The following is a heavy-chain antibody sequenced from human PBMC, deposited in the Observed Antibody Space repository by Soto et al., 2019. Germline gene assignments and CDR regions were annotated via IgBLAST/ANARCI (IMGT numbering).Heavy chain of an antibody. Sequence: SETLSLTCTVSGGSISSYYWSWIRQPPGKGLEWIGYIYYSGSTNYNPSLKSRVTISVDTSKNQFSLKLSSVTAADTAVYYCASLFGSGSYSIPNWFDPWGQGTLVTVSS. CDR3: ASLFGSGSYSIPNWFDP. D-gene: IGHD3-10*01. CDR1: GGSISSYY. J-gene: IGHJ5*02. CDR2: IYYSGST. V-gene: IGHV4-59*01.